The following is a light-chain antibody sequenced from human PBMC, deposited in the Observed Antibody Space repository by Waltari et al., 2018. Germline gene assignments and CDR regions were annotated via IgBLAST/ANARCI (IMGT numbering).Light chain of an antibody. J-gene: IGKJ4*01. V-gene: IGKV3-20*01. CDR3: QQYDGSVLT. CDR1: QSVSNIP. Sequence: CGASQSVSNIPVVRLQTKPGQAPRLVIYGTSNRATGFPDRFSGSGSGTDFTLTISRLEPEDFAMYYCQQYDGSVLTFGGGTKVEL. CDR2: GTS.